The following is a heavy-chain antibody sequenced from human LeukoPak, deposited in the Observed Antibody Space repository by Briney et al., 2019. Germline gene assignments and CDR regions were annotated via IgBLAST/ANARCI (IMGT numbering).Heavy chain of an antibody. Sequence: ASVKLSFKASGYTFTSYYMHWVRQAPGQGLEWMGIINPSGGSTRYAQKFQGRVTMTRDTSTSTVYMELSSLRSEDTAVYYCARDPVPYSGSYYFDYWGQGTLVTVSS. CDR1: GYTFTSYY. CDR3: ARDPVPYSGSYYFDY. CDR2: INPSGGST. D-gene: IGHD1-26*01. J-gene: IGHJ4*02. V-gene: IGHV1-46*01.